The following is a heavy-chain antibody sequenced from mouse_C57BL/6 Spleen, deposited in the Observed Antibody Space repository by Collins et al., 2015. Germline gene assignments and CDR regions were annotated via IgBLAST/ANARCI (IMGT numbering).Heavy chain of an antibody. Sequence: EVQLQQSGTVLARPGASVKMSCKASGYTFTSYWMHWVKQRPGQGLEWIGAIYPGNSDTSYNQKFKGKAKLTAVTSTSTAYMELSSLTNEDSAVYYCTRYDYEAWFAYWGQGTLVTVSA. J-gene: IGHJ3*01. CDR1: GYTFTSYW. D-gene: IGHD2-4*01. CDR3: TRYDYEAWFAY. CDR2: IYPGNSDT. V-gene: IGHV1-5*01.